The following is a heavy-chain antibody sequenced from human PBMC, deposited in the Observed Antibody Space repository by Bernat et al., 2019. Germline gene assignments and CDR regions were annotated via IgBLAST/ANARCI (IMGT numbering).Heavy chain of an antibody. CDR3: ARDLRNSSSSPGRSFDL. CDR2: IYTSGST. J-gene: IGHJ2*01. V-gene: IGHV4-4*07. D-gene: IGHD6-13*01. CDR1: GGSISSYY. Sequence: QVQLQESGPGLVKPSETLSLTCTVSGGSISSYYWSWIRQPAGKGLEWIGRIYTSGSTNYNPSLKSRVTMSVDTSKNQFSLKLSSVTAADTAVYYCARDLRNSSSSPGRSFDLWGRGTLVTVSS.